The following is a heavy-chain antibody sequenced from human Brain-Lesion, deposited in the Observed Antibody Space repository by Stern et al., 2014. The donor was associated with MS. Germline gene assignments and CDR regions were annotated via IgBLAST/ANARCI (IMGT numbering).Heavy chain of an antibody. Sequence: QVQLQESGPGLVKPSQTLSLTCIVSGGSISSGSFYWNWIRQPAGKGLEWIGRIYSTGSTNYNPYLKSRVSISGATSKNQFSLKMFSMTAADTAVYYCARETGGYTYGDTDFFDYWGQGALVTVSS. CDR2: IYSTGST. D-gene: IGHD5-18*01. CDR1: GGSISSGSFY. J-gene: IGHJ4*02. V-gene: IGHV4-61*02. CDR3: ARETGGYTYGDTDFFDY.